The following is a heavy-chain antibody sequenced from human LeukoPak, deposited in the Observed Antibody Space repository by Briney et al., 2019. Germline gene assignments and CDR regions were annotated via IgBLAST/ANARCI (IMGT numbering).Heavy chain of an antibody. CDR2: IYYSGST. V-gene: IGHV4-31*03. J-gene: IGHJ4*02. CDR1: GGSISSGGYY. D-gene: IGHD3-16*02. CDR3: ATSRGLRLGELSP. Sequence: PSETLSLTCTVSGGSISSGGYYWSWIRQHPGQGLAWIGYIYYSGSTYYNPSLKSRVTISVDTSKNQFSLKLSSVTAADTAVYYCATSRGLRLGELSPWGQGTLVTVSS.